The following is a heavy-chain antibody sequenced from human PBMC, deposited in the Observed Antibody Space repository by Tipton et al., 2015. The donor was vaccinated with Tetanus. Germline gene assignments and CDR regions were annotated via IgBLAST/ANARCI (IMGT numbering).Heavy chain of an antibody. CDR2: IYHRGNT. CDR1: GGSISSSSYY. J-gene: IGHJ4*02. V-gene: IGHV4-39*01. Sequence: TLSLTCTVSGGSISSSSYYWGWIRQSPGKGLEWIGNIYHRGNTYYNPSLKSRVAISVDTSKNQLSLNLRSVIAGDTATYYCVGGDGSGYRFDYWGQGALVTVSS. D-gene: IGHD3-9*01. CDR3: VGGDGSGYRFDY.